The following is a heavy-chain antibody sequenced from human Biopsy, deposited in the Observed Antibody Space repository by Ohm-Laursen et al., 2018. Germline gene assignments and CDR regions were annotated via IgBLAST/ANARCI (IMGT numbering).Heavy chain of an antibody. CDR3: ATDAVGGLAVF. CDR2: ISPVFGAV. D-gene: IGHD3-16*01. V-gene: IGHV1-69*01. CDR1: GGTFNNYA. Sequence: SSVKVSCKASGGTFNNYAISWVRQAPGPGLEWMGGISPVFGAVKYAEKFRGRLTITAGESTGTAYMELSSLTSDDTAVYYCATDAVGGLAVFGGQGTLVTVSS. J-gene: IGHJ4*02.